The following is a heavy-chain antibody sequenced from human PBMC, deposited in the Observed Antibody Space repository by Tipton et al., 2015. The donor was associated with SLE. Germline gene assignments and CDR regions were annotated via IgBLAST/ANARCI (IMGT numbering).Heavy chain of an antibody. D-gene: IGHD1-26*01. CDR2: INHSGST. CDR3: ARQWVGATLGWFDP. CDR1: GGFISGSGYY. Sequence: TLSLTCPLSGGFISGSGYYWGWIRQPPGKGLEWIGEINHSGSTNYNPSLKSRVTTSVDTSKNQFSLKLSAVTAADTAVYYCARQWVGATLGWFDPWGQGNLVTVSS. J-gene: IGHJ5*02. V-gene: IGHV4-39*07.